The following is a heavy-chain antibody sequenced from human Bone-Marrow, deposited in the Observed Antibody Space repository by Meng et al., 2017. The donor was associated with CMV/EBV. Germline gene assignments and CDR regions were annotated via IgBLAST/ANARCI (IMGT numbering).Heavy chain of an antibody. CDR1: GGTFRNYG. CDR3: ARDLAADYYYYYGMDV. J-gene: IGHJ6*02. CDR2: IVPILGLT. V-gene: IGHV1-69*10. D-gene: IGHD6-13*01. Sequence: SVKVSCKASGGTFRNYGFIWVRQAPGQGLEWMGGIVPILGLTTYAQKFQGRVTITADESTTTAYMDLSSLRSEDTAVYYCARDLAADYYYYYGMDVWGQGTTVTVSS.